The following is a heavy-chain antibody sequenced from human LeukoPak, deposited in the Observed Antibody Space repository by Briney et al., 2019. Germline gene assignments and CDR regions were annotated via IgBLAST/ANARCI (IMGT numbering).Heavy chain of an antibody. CDR1: GCTFSPFW. D-gene: IGHD7-27*01. CDR2: INPDCSIT. J-gene: IGHJ4*02. Sequence: SVTLSCPASGCTFSPFWMHWVRQGPGKEPMWVGRINPDCSITSYEASVQARFSIPRDNANNTLFLQISSLRAEDTAVYYCTRDMWGNSDNWGQGTLVTVSS. CDR3: TRDMWGNSDN. V-gene: IGHV3-74*01.